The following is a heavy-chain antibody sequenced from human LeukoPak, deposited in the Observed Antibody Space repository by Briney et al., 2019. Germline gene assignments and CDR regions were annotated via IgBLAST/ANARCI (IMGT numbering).Heavy chain of an antibody. J-gene: IGHJ4*02. V-gene: IGHV3-21*01. CDR2: ISSSSSYI. Sequence: GGSLRLSCAASGFTFNSYSMNWVRQAPGKGLEWVSSISSSSSYIYYADSVKGRFTISRDNAKNSLYLQMNSLRAEDTAVYYCARTYYYSSGSYRPYDYWGQGTLVTVSS. CDR1: GFTFNSYS. D-gene: IGHD3-10*01. CDR3: ARTYYYSSGSYRPYDY.